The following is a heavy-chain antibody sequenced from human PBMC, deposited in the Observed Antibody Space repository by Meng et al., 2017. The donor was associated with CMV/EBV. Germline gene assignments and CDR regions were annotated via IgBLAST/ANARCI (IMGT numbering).Heavy chain of an antibody. Sequence: SQTLSLTCTVSGGSISSGDYYWSWIRQPPGKGLEWIGYIYYSGSTYYNPSLKSRVTISVDTSKNQFSLKLSSVTAADTAVYYCARHYRRAGRVDYWGQGTLVTVSS. CDR1: GGSISSGDYY. V-gene: IGHV4-30-4*08. CDR3: ARHYRRAGRVDY. J-gene: IGHJ4*02. D-gene: IGHD3-10*01. CDR2: IYYSGST.